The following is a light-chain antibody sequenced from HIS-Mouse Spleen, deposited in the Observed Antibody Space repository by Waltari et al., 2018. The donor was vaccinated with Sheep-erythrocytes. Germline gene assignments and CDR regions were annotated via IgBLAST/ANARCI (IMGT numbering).Light chain of an antibody. CDR2: AAS. J-gene: IGKJ1*01. CDR1: QGIRND. V-gene: IGKV1-17*01. Sequence: DIQMTQSPSSLSASVGDRVTITCRVSQGIRNDLGGDQQKPWKAPKRLFYAASSLQSGVPSRFSGSGSGTEITLTISRLQPEDFATYYCLQHNSYPRTFGQGTKVEIK. CDR3: LQHNSYPRT.